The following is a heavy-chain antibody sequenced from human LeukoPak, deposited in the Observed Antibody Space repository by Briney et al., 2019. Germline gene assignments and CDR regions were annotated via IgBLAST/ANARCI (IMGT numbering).Heavy chain of an antibody. CDR1: GGSISSSSYY. CDR2: IYYSGST. J-gene: IGHJ4*02. V-gene: IGHV4-39*07. CDR3: ATLLLWFGESSFDY. D-gene: IGHD3-10*01. Sequence: PSETLSLTCTVSGGSISSSSYYWGWIRQPPGKGLEWIGSIYYSGSTYYNPSLKSRVTISVDTSKNQFSLKLSSVTAADTAVYYCATLLLWFGESSFDYWGQGTLVTVSS.